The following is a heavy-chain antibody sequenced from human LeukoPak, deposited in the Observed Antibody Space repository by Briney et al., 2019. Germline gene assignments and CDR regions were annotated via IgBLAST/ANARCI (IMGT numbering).Heavy chain of an antibody. CDR3: AREGGDYYDSSGSFYYYYMDV. CDR2: IYYSGST. J-gene: IGHJ6*03. CDR1: GGSISSGGYY. V-gene: IGHV4-31*03. D-gene: IGHD3-22*01. Sequence: SETLSLTCTVSGGSISSGGYYWSWIRQHPGKGLEWIGYIYYSGSTYYNPSLNSRVTISVDTSKNQFSLKLSSVTAADTAVYYCAREGGDYYDSSGSFYYYYMDVWGKGTTVTVSS.